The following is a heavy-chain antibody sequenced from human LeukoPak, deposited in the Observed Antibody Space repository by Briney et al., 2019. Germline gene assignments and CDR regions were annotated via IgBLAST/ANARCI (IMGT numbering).Heavy chain of an antibody. CDR2: IASDGAS. V-gene: IGHV3-23*01. Sequence: PGGSLRLAWAAFAPTFRVHDMSSVRQTLQKGLEWVSSIASDGASFYADSVRGRFTISRDTSQNILYMQITSLRSDNTAIYYCANGPNFGSWRAVDYWGQGSLVTVSS. J-gene: IGHJ4*02. CDR1: APTFRVHD. CDR3: ANGPNFGSWRAVDY. D-gene: IGHD3-10*01.